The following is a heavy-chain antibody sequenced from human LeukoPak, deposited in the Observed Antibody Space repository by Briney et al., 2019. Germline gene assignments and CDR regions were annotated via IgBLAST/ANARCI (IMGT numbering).Heavy chain of an antibody. Sequence: SETLSLTCTVSGGSISSGGYYWSWIRQPPGKGLEWIGEINHSGSTNYNPSLKSRVTISVDTSKNQFSLKLSSVTAADTAVYYCARGRITMVRGSTFFDYWGQGTLVTVSS. D-gene: IGHD3-10*01. CDR3: ARGRITMVRGSTFFDY. CDR1: GGSISSGGYY. J-gene: IGHJ4*02. V-gene: IGHV4-39*07. CDR2: INHSGST.